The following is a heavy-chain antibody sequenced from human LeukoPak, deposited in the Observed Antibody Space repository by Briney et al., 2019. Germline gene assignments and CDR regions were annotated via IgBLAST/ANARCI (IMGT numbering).Heavy chain of an antibody. CDR3: ARDYYGSGSYFSRFDP. V-gene: IGHV4-61*01. CDR1: GGSVSSGNYY. D-gene: IGHD3-10*01. Sequence: PSETLSLTCTVSGGSVSSGNYYWSWIRQPPGKGLEWIGYIYYSGSTNYNPSLKSRVTISVDTSKNQFSLKLSSVTAADTAIYFCARDYYGSGSYFSRFDPWGQGALVTVSS. J-gene: IGHJ5*02. CDR2: IYYSGST.